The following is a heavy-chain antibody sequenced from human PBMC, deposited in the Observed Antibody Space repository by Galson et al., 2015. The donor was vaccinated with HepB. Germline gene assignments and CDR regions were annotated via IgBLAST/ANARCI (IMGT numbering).Heavy chain of an antibody. D-gene: IGHD7-27*01. Sequence: SLRLSCAASGFTFNDYNMIWVRQAPGKGLEWVSSISSDSSYIYYADSVRGRFTISRDNAKNSLYLQMNSLTVEDTAIYYCARDPPLGAPFDYWGQGTPVTVSS. V-gene: IGHV3-21*01. CDR2: ISSDSSYI. J-gene: IGHJ4*02. CDR3: ARDPPLGAPFDY. CDR1: GFTFNDYN.